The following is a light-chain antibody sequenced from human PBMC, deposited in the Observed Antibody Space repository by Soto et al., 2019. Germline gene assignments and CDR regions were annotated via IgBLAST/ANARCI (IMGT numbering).Light chain of an antibody. CDR3: AAWDDSLSGPHVV. CDR2: RNN. J-gene: IGLJ2*01. V-gene: IGLV1-47*01. Sequence: QSVLTQPPSASGTPGQRVTISCSGSSSNIGSNYVYWYQQLPGTAPKLLIYRNNQRPSGVPGRFSGSKSGTSASLAISGLPSEDEADYYCAAWDDSLSGPHVVFGGGTKLTVL. CDR1: SSNIGSNY.